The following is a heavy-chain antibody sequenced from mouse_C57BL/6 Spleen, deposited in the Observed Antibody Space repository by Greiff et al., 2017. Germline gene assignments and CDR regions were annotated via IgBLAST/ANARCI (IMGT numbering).Heavy chain of an antibody. CDR3: ARGTMIKAWFAY. D-gene: IGHD2-4*01. J-gene: IGHJ3*01. V-gene: IGHV1-69*01. Sequence: QVQLKQPGAELVMPGASVKLSCKASGYTFPSYWMHWVKQRPGQGLEWIGEIDPSDSYTTYNQKFKGKSPLTVDKSSSTAYMQLSSLTSEDAAVYYCARGTMIKAWFAYWGQGTLVTVSA. CDR1: GYTFPSYW. CDR2: IDPSDSYT.